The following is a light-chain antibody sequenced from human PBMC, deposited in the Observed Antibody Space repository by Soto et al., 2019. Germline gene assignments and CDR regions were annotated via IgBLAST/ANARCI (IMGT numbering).Light chain of an antibody. Sequence: EIVLTQSPGTLSLSPGERATLSCRASQSVSTNYLAWYQRKPGQAPRLLIYGASSRATDIPDRFSGSGSGTDFTLTITRLEPEDFAVYYCQQYGSSPPTFGQGTMVEIK. J-gene: IGKJ1*01. CDR1: QSVSTNY. CDR2: GAS. V-gene: IGKV3-20*01. CDR3: QQYGSSPPT.